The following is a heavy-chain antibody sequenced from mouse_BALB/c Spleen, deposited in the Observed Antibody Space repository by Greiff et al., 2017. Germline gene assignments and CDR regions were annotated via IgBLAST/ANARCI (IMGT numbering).Heavy chain of an antibody. V-gene: IGHV5-12-2*01. D-gene: IGHD2-14*01. CDR3: ARPPAEVRRYFDF. CDR2: ISNGGGST. Sequence: EVKVVESGGGLVQPGGSLKLSCAASGFTFSSYTMSWVRQTPEKRLEWVAYISNGGGSTYYPDTVKGRFTISRDNAKTTLYLQMSSLTSEDTAMYYCARPPAEVRRYFDFWGAGTTVTVSS. J-gene: IGHJ1*01. CDR1: GFTFSSYT.